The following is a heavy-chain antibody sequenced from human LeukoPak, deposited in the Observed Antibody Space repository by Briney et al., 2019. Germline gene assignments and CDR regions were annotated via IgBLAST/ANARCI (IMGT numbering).Heavy chain of an antibody. V-gene: IGHV4-30-4*01. Sequence: SETLSLTCTVSGGSISSGDYYWSWIRQPPGKGLEWIGYIYYSGGTYYNPSLKSRVTISVDTSKNQFSLKLSSVTAADTAVYYCAKEGYYYGSGRPNWGQGTLVTVSS. D-gene: IGHD3-10*01. CDR3: AKEGYYYGSGRPN. CDR2: IYYSGGT. J-gene: IGHJ4*02. CDR1: GGSISSGDYY.